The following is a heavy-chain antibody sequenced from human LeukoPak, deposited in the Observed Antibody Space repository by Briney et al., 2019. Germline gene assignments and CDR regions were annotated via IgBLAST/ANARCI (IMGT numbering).Heavy chain of an antibody. J-gene: IGHJ4*01. V-gene: IGHV1-18*01. Sequence: ASVKVSCKASGYTFTSYGISRLRQAPGQGREWMGWISAYNGNTNYAQKHKGRVTMTTETSTSTAQMELRRLRSDDTAVYYWARDLETVWYSSSCFVDYGSQGTLVTVS. D-gene: IGHD6-13*01. CDR3: ARDLETVWYSSSCFVDY. CDR1: GYTFTSYG. CDR2: ISAYNGNT.